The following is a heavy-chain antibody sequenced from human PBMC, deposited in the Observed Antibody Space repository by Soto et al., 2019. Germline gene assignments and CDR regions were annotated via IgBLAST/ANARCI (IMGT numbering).Heavy chain of an antibody. D-gene: IGHD3-10*01. CDR2: IYHSGST. Sequence: SETLSLTCTVSGGSISSYYWSWIRQPPGKGLEWIGDIYHSGSTNYNPSLKSRVTISVDTSKNQFSLKLSSVTAADTAVYYCARGQRYYGSGSYLYLRYWGQGTLVTVSS. V-gene: IGHV4-59*12. CDR3: ARGQRYYGSGSYLYLRY. J-gene: IGHJ4*02. CDR1: GGSISSYY.